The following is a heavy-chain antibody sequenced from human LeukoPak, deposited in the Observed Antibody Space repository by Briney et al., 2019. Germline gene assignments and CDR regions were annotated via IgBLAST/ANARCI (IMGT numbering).Heavy chain of an antibody. CDR2: ISGSDTST. J-gene: IGHJ4*02. V-gene: IGHV3-23*01. CDR1: GFTFSSYA. Sequence: PGGSLRLSCAASGFTFSSYAMTWVRQAPGKGLEWVSAISGSDTSTYYADSVKGRFTISRDNSKNTLYLQMNSLRAEDTAVYYCAKSYSSSWYGYWGQGTLVTVSS. CDR3: AKSYSSSWYGY. D-gene: IGHD6-13*01.